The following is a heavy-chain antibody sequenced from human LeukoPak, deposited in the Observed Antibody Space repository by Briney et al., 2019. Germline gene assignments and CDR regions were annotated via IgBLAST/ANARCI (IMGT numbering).Heavy chain of an antibody. V-gene: IGHV4-34*01. Sequence: SETLSLSCAVHGGSFSGYYWCWIRQPPGEGLGWGGEINLSGSTNYNPSLKSRVTLPAATSKNQLPLKLSSVTAADTAVYYCARNSQSPTVYCSSTSCYALFDYGGQGPLVTVSS. CDR1: GGSFSGYY. CDR2: INLSGST. CDR3: ARNSQSPTVYCSSTSCYALFDY. D-gene: IGHD2-2*01. J-gene: IGHJ4*02.